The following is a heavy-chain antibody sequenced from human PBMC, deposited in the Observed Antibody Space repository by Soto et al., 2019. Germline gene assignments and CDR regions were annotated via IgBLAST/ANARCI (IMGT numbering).Heavy chain of an antibody. Sequence: GGSLRLSCAASGFTFITYGMHWVRQAPGKGLEWVAVISYDGINKYYVESVKGRFTISRDNSKNTLYLQMNSLRAEDTAVYYCAKGSWGSGRYYNWFDPWGQGTLVSVSS. CDR3: AKGSWGSGRYYNWFDP. J-gene: IGHJ5*02. CDR2: ISYDGINK. CDR1: GFTFITYG. V-gene: IGHV3-30*18. D-gene: IGHD3-10*01.